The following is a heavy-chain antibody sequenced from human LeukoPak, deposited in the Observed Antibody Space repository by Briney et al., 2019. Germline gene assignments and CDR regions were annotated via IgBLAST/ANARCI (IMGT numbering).Heavy chain of an antibody. V-gene: IGHV4-39*07. Sequence: SETLSLTCTVSGASISNTTYYWSWIRQPPGKGLEWIGEINHSGSTSYTPSLKSRVTISVDTSKNQFSLKLGSVTAADTAVYYCARLRSYYRYYYYYMDVWGKGTTVTISS. CDR3: ARLRSYYRYYYYYMDV. J-gene: IGHJ6*03. D-gene: IGHD1-26*01. CDR1: GASISNTTYY. CDR2: INHSGST.